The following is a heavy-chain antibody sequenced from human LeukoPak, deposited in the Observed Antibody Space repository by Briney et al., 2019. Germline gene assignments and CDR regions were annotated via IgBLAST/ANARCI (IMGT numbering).Heavy chain of an antibody. CDR2: IYYSGST. D-gene: IGHD3-10*01. CDR3: ARSSMVRGVSDY. V-gene: IGHV4-59*08. Sequence: SETLSLTRTVSGGSISSYYWSWIRQPPGKGLEWIGYIYYSGSTNYNPSLKSRVTISVDTSKNQFSLKLSSVTAADTAVYYCARSSMVRGVSDYWGQGTLVTVSS. CDR1: GGSISSYY. J-gene: IGHJ4*02.